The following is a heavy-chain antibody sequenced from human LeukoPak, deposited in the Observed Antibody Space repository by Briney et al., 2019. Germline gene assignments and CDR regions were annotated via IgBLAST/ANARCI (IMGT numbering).Heavy chain of an antibody. CDR3: ARVAYYYDSSGYYADNAFDI. J-gene: IGHJ3*02. CDR2: MNPSGGST. D-gene: IGHD3-22*01. CDR1: GYTFTSYY. Sequence: ASVKVSCKASGYTFTSYYMHWVRQAPGQGLELMGIMNPSGGSTSYAQKFQGRVTMTRDTSMSTVYMELSSLRSEDTAVYYCARVAYYYDSSGYYADNAFDIWGQGTMVTVSS. V-gene: IGHV1-46*01.